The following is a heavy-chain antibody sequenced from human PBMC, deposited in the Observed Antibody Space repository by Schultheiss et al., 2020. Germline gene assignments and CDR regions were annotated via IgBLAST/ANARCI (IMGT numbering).Heavy chain of an antibody. CDR1: GYTFTSYG. CDR2: ISAKNGNT. D-gene: IGHD5-18*01. CDR3: ARSPPSVDTDMYDY. Sequence: ASVKVSCKASGYTFTSYGISWVRQAPGQGLEWMGWISAKNGNTNYAQKLQGRVTMTTDTTTSTAYMELSSLRSEDMAVYYCARSPPSVDTDMYDYWGQGTLVTVSS. V-gene: IGHV1-18*03. J-gene: IGHJ4*02.